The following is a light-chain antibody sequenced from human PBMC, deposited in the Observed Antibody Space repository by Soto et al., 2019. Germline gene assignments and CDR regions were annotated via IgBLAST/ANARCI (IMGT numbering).Light chain of an antibody. CDR2: AAS. J-gene: IGKJ5*01. CDR3: QQSYSTPPT. CDR1: QSISSY. Sequence: DIQMTQSPSSLSASVGDRVTITCRASQSISSYLNWYQQKPGKAPKLLIYAASSLQSGVPSRFSGSGSGTGFTPPLSQLQTEDFATYYCQQSYSTPPTFGQGTRLEIK. V-gene: IGKV1-39*01.